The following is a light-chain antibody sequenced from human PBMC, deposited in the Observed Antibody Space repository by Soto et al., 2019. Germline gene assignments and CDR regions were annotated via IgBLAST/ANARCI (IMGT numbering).Light chain of an antibody. CDR1: QSVSSN. CDR2: GAS. V-gene: IGKV3-15*01. CDR3: QQYNSWPPIT. J-gene: IGKJ4*01. Sequence: EIVMTQSPATLSVSPGERATLSCGASQSVSSNLAWYQRKPGQAPRLLIYGASTRATGIPVRFSGSGSGTEFTLTISSLQSEDFAVYYCQQYNSWPPITFGGGTKVDIK.